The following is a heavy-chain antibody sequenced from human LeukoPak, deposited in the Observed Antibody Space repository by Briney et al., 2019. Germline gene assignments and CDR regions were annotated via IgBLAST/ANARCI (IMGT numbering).Heavy chain of an antibody. D-gene: IGHD2-15*01. CDR2: MNPSSGDT. CDR1: GYTLTTYD. J-gene: IGHJ4*02. CDR3: ARARTMRGPETPPYHFDY. Sequence: ASVKVSCKASGYTLTTYDITWVRQAAGQGLEWMGWMNPSSGDTGFPQKFQGRVTLTRNTSINTAYMELSSLTPEDTAVYYCARARTMRGPETPPYHFDYWGRGTLVTVSS. V-gene: IGHV1-8*03.